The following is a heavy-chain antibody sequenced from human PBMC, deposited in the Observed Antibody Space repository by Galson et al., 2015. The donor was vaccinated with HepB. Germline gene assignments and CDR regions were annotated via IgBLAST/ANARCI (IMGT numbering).Heavy chain of an antibody. D-gene: IGHD1-26*01. V-gene: IGHV1-2*02. J-gene: IGHJ6*02. CDR3: ARSIVGTTFFYYGVDL. Sequence: SVKVSCKASGYIITGYYIHWVRQAPGKGLEWMGWINPFSGGTNFAQKFQGRVTMTRDTSISTVFMELSRLGSDDTAIYYCARSIVGTTFFYYGVDLWGQGTTVTVSS. CDR1: GYIITGYY. CDR2: INPFSGGT.